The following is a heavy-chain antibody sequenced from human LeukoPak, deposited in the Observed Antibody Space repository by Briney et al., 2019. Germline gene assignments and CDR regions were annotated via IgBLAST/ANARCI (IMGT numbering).Heavy chain of an antibody. J-gene: IGHJ5*02. CDR2: ISAYNGNT. CDR3: ARAEDIVVVPAAIVPIDP. D-gene: IGHD2-2*01. V-gene: IGHV1-18*01. Sequence: GASVKVSCKASGYTFTSYGISWVRQAPGQGLEWMGWISAYNGNTNYAQKLQGRVTMTTDTSTSTAYMGLRSLRSDDTAVYYCARAEDIVVVPAAIVPIDPWGQGTLVTVSS. CDR1: GYTFTSYG.